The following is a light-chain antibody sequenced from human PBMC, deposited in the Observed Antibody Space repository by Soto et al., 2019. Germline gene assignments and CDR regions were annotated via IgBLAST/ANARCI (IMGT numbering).Light chain of an antibody. CDR3: LHSNSFPPT. CDR1: QYISSW. V-gene: IGKV1-12*01. J-gene: IGKJ2*01. Sequence: DIQMTQSPSSVSASVGDRVTITCRASQYISSWLAWYQQKPGKAPQLLIYAASSLQSGVPSRFSGSGSGTDFTLTISSLQPDDFATYYCLHSNSFPPTLCNGTKLAIK. CDR2: AAS.